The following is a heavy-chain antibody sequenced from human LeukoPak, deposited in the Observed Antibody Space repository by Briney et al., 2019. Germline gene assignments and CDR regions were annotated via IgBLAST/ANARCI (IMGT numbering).Heavy chain of an antibody. CDR2: MNPNSGNT. CDR3: ARDIAAAGTYYYYGMGV. D-gene: IGHD6-13*01. CDR1: GYTFTSYD. Sequence: GASVKVSCKASGYTFTSYDINWVRQATGQGLEWMGWMNPNSGNTGYAQKFQGRVTMTRNTSISTAYMELSSLRSEDAAVYYCARDIAAAGTYYYYGMGVWGQGTTVTVSS. J-gene: IGHJ6*02. V-gene: IGHV1-8*01.